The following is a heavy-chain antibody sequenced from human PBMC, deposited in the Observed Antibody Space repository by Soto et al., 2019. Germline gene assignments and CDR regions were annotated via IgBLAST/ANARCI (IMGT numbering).Heavy chain of an antibody. D-gene: IGHD5-18*01. CDR3: AEDGGRGYSYGYLNY. CDR2: ISYDGSNK. CDR1: GFTFSSYG. V-gene: IGHV3-30*18. J-gene: IGHJ4*02. Sequence: QVQLVESGGGVVQPGRSLRLSCAASGFTFSSYGMHWVRQAPGKGLEWVAVISYDGSNKYYADSVKGRFTISRDNSKNTLYLQMNSLRAEDTAVYYCAEDGGRGYSYGYLNYWGQGTLVTVSS.